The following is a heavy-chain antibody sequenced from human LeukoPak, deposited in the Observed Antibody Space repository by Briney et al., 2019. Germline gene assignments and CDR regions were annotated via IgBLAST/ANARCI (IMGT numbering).Heavy chain of an antibody. CDR3: AKLNGVVILDMDV. J-gene: IGHJ6*03. CDR2: IRYDGSNK. Sequence: GGSLRLSCAASGFTFSSYGMHWVRQAPGKGLEWVAFIRYDGSNKYYADSMKGRFTISRDNSKNTLYLQMNSLRAEDTAVYYCAKLNGVVILDMDVWGKGTTVTVSS. V-gene: IGHV3-30*02. D-gene: IGHD3-3*01. CDR1: GFTFSSYG.